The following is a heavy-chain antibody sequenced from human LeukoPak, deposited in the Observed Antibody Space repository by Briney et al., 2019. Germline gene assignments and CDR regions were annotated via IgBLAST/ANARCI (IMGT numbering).Heavy chain of an antibody. CDR2: IYYSGST. V-gene: IGHV4-39*07. J-gene: IGHJ3*02. D-gene: IGHD3-9*01. Sequence: PSETLSLTCTVSGGSISSSSYYWGWIRQPPGKGLEWIGSIYYSGSTYYNPSLKSRVTISVDTSKNQFSLKLSSVTAADTAVYYCARGLDYDILTGPGAFDIWGQGTMVTVSS. CDR3: ARGLDYDILTGPGAFDI. CDR1: GGSISSSSYY.